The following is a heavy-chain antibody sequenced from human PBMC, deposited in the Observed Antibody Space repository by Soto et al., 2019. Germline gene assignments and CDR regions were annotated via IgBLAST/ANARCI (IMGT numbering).Heavy chain of an antibody. CDR3: ARGGGTILAPLP. V-gene: IGHV1-2*02. J-gene: IGHJ5*02. D-gene: IGHD3-3*01. Sequence: QVQLAQSGAEVKKPGASVKVSCKASGYTFTGYFMHWVRQAPGQGLEWMGWINPNSGATKYAQKFQGRVTLTRDTSINTASMEMSMLRSDDTAVYYCARGGGTILAPLPWGQGTLVTVSS. CDR2: INPNSGAT. CDR1: GYTFTGYF.